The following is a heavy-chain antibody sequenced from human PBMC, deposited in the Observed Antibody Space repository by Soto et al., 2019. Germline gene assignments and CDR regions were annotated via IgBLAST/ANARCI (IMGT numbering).Heavy chain of an antibody. CDR3: ARDLRRAAGAY. CDR1: GFTVSSNY. CDR2: IYSGGST. D-gene: IGHD6-13*01. V-gene: IGHV3-66*01. Sequence: GGSLRLSCAASGFTVSSNYMSWVRQAPGKGLEWVSVIYSGGSTYYADSVKGRFTISRDNSKNTLYIQMNSLRAEDTAVYYCARDLRRAAGAYWGQGTLVTVSS. J-gene: IGHJ4*02.